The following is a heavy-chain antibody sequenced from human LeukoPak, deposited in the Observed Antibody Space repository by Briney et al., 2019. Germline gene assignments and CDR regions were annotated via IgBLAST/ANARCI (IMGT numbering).Heavy chain of an antibody. D-gene: IGHD3-10*01. Sequence: ASVKVSCKASGYTFISYYMHWVRQAPGQGLEWMGIINPSGGSTSYAQKFQGRVTMTRDTSTSTVYMELSSLRSEDTAVYYCARGRVLLWFGEVYYYYGMDVWGKGTTVTVSS. V-gene: IGHV1-46*01. CDR1: GYTFISYY. CDR3: ARGRVLLWFGEVYYYYGMDV. J-gene: IGHJ6*04. CDR2: INPSGGST.